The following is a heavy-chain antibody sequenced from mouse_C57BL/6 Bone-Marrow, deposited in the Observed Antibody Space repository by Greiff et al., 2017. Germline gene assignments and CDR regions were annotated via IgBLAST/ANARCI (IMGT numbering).Heavy chain of an antibody. Sequence: EVKLMESGPELVKPGASVKIPCKASGYTFTDYNMDWVKQSHGKSLEWIGDINPNNGGTIYNQKFKGKATLTVDKSSTTAYMELRSLTSEDTAVYYCAIYFYRSIDYWGQGTTLTVSS. V-gene: IGHV1-18*01. CDR1: GYTFTDYN. CDR3: AIYFYRSIDY. J-gene: IGHJ2*01. CDR2: INPNNGGT. D-gene: IGHD1-1*01.